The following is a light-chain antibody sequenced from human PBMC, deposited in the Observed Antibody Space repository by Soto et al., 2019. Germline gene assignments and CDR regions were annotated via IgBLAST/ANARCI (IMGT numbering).Light chain of an antibody. Sequence: DIQMTQSPSTLSASVGDRVTITCRASQSIMRWLAWYQQKPGKAPKLLIYKASDLDVGVPSRFAGSGSGTEFTLTISSLQPDDVATYYCQQYNAYSPWTVGQGTKVEIK. CDR3: QQYNAYSPWT. CDR2: KAS. V-gene: IGKV1-5*03. J-gene: IGKJ1*01. CDR1: QSIMRW.